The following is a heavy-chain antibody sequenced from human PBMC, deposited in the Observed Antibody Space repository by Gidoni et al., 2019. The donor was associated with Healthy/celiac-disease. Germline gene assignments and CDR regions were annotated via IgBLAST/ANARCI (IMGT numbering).Heavy chain of an antibody. J-gene: IGHJ4*02. Sequence: QVQLVESGGGVVQPGRSLRLSCAASGFTFSSYYMHWVRQAPGNGLGWVAVISYDGSNKYYADSVKGRFTISRDNSKNTLYLQMNSLRAEDTAVYYCARDGHYYDSSGYYCDYWGQGTLVTVSS. CDR1: GFTFSSYY. CDR3: ARDGHYYDSSGYYCDY. CDR2: ISYDGSNK. D-gene: IGHD3-22*01. V-gene: IGHV3-30*04.